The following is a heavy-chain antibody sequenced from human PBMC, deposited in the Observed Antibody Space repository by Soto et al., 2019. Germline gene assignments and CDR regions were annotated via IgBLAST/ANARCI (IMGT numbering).Heavy chain of an antibody. D-gene: IGHD5-18*01. CDR2: IYYSGST. Sequence: PSETLSLTCTVSGGPTSSSTYYWDWIRQPPGKGLEWIGSIYYSGSTFYNPSLKSRVIISVDTSKNQFPLNLTSVTAADTAVYYCARSTAMGNDYWGQGTLVTVSS. V-gene: IGHV4-39*01. CDR3: ARSTAMGNDY. CDR1: GGPTSSSTYY. J-gene: IGHJ4*02.